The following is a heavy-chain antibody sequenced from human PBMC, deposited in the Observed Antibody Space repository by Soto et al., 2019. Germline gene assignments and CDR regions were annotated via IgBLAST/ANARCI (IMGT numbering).Heavy chain of an antibody. CDR1: GGSISSSSYY. J-gene: IGHJ4*02. D-gene: IGHD2-21*01. CDR3: ARHGVRFLPFDY. CDR2: IYYSGST. V-gene: IGHV4-39*01. Sequence: QLQLQESGPGLVKPSETLSLTCTVSGGSISSSSYYWGWIRQPPGKGLEWIGSIYYSGSTYYNPSLKSRVTISVDTSKNQFSLKLSSVTAADTAVYYCARHGVRFLPFDYWGQGTLVTVSS.